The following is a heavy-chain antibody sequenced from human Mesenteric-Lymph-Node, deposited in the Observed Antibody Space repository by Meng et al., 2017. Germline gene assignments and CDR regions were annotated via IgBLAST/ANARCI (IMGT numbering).Heavy chain of an antibody. D-gene: IGHD5-12*01. CDR2: ISAYNGNT. Sequence: VQLLRSGDEGKKPGASVTVSCKASGYPFTSDGISWVRQATGQGLGWMGWISAYNGNTNYAQKLQGRVTMTTDTSTSTAYMELRSLRSDDTAVYYCARDRIVATIDYSGQGTLVTVSS. V-gene: IGHV1-18*01. CDR1: GYPFTSDG. J-gene: IGHJ4*02. CDR3: ARDRIVATIDY.